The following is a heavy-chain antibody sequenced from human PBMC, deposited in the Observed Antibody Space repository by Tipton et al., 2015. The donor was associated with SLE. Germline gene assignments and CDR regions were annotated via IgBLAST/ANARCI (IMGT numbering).Heavy chain of an antibody. V-gene: IGHV4-34*01. J-gene: IGHJ3*02. CDR1: GGSFSGYY. CDR2: IYYSGST. Sequence: TLSLTCAVYGGSFSGYYWSWIRQPPGKGLEWIGSIYYSGSTYYNPSLKSRVTISVDTSKNQFSLKLSSVTAADTAVYYCARRRALDAFDIWGQGTMVTVSS. CDR3: ARRRALDAFDI.